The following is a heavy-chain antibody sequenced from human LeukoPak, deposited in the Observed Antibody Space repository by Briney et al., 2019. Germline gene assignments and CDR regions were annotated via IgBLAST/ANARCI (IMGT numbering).Heavy chain of an antibody. CDR3: VKDHSSGLLG. D-gene: IGHD6-25*01. V-gene: IGHV3-30*02. CDR1: GFTFSSYG. Sequence: GGSLRLSCAASGFTFSSYGMHWVRQAPGKGLEWVAFVRYDGSNKYYADSVKGRFTISRDNSKNTLYLQMNSLRVEDTAAYYCVKDHSSGLLGWGQGTLVTVSS. CDR2: VRYDGSNK. J-gene: IGHJ4*02.